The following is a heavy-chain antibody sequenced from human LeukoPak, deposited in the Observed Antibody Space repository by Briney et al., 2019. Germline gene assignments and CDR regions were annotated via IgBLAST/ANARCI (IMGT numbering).Heavy chain of an antibody. D-gene: IGHD2-15*01. CDR3: ARDSAVVAAALWFDP. CDR1: GYSFSDYY. V-gene: IGHV1-2*07. Sequence: ASVKVTXKTSGYSFSDYYIHWMRQAPGQGHKWIGWINPKSSGRNYALKFQGRVTMTKDTSTSTVYLELSSLRSDDTAVYYRARDSAVVAAALWFDPWGQVTLVTVSS. CDR2: INPKSSGR. J-gene: IGHJ5*02.